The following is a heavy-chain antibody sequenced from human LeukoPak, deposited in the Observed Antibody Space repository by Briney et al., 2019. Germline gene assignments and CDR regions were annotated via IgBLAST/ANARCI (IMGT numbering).Heavy chain of an antibody. D-gene: IGHD2-2*01. CDR2: ISGSGGST. V-gene: IGHV3-23*01. J-gene: IGHJ4*02. CDR3: SKKGFQLPYYFDY. CDR1: GLTFSSYA. Sequence: PGGSLKLCWAASGLTFSSYAMSWARQAPGRELEWVSAISGSGGSTYYAGSVKGRFTISRDNSKNTLYLQMNSLRAEDTAVYYCSKKGFQLPYYFDYWGQGTLVTVSS.